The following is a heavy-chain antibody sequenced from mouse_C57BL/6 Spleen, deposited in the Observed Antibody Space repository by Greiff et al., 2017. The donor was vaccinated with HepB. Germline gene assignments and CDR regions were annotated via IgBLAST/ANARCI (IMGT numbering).Heavy chain of an antibody. V-gene: IGHV3-6*01. D-gene: IGHD2-5*01. J-gene: IGHJ2*01. CDR1: GYSITSGYY. CDR3: AREVYYSNYGYFDY. Sequence: DVKLQESGPGLVKPSQSLSLTCSVTGYSITSGYYWNWIRQFPGNKLEWMGYISYDGSNNYNPSLKNRISITRDTSKNQFFLKLNSVTTEDTATYYCAREVYYSNYGYFDYWGQGTTLTVSS. CDR2: ISYDGSN.